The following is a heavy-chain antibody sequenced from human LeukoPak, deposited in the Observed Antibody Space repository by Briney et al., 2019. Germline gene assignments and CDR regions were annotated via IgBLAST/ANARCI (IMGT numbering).Heavy chain of an antibody. CDR1: GFTFGKYW. V-gene: IGHV3-7*01. J-gene: IGHJ4*02. Sequence: PGGSLRLSCVASGFTFGKYWMSWVRQAPGKGLEWVANIKLDGSEKNYVDSVKGRFTISRDNVKNSLYLQMNSLRAEDTAVYYCARDLLSGYYQPFGYWGQGTLVTVSS. D-gene: IGHD3-3*01. CDR3: ARDLLSGYYQPFGY. CDR2: IKLDGSEK.